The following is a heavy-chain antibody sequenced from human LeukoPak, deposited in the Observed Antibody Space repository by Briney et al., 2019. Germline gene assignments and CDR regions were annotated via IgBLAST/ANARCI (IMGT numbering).Heavy chain of an antibody. J-gene: IGHJ4*02. CDR2: IIPISGTA. CDR3: ARAPGIAATLDY. CDR1: GGTFSSYA. Sequence: GASVKVSCKASGGTFSSYAISWVRQAPGQGLEWMGGIIPISGTANYAQKFQGRVTITADESTSTAYMELSSLRSEDTAVYYCARAPGIAATLDYWGQGTLVTVSS. V-gene: IGHV1-69*13. D-gene: IGHD2-15*01.